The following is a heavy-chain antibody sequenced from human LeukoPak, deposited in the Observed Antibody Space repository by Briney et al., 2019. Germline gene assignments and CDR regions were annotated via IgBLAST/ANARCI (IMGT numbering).Heavy chain of an antibody. Sequence: GGSLRLSCAASGFTFSSYSMNWVRQAPGKGLGWVSSISSSSSYIYYADSVKGRFTISRDNAKNSLYLQMNSLRAEDTAVYYCARLLGGPSSGWYARDYWGQGTLVTVSS. CDR1: GFTFSSYS. D-gene: IGHD6-19*01. CDR3: ARLLGGPSSGWYARDY. J-gene: IGHJ4*02. CDR2: ISSSSSYI. V-gene: IGHV3-21*01.